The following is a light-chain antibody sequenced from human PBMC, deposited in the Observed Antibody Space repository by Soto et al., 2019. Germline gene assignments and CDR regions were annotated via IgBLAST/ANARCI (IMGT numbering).Light chain of an antibody. CDR3: HEYGSSLWT. V-gene: IGKV3-20*01. CDR2: ATS. J-gene: IGKJ1*01. Sequence: EIVLTQSPGTLSLSPGERATLSCRASQSVITDYLAWYQQKPGQPPRLLIYATSIRATGIPARFSGSGSKTDFTLTISRLEPEDFAVYYCHEYGSSLWTFGQGTKVDIK. CDR1: QSVITDY.